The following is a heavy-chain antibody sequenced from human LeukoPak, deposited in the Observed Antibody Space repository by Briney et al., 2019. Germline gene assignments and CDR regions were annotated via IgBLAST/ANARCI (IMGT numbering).Heavy chain of an antibody. CDR3: ARDTRGTEYCSGGRCSNY. Sequence: NTAQTLSLTCTASGGSISSGYYYWSWIRQPPGKGLDWLGYIYYSGSTSYNPSLKSRVAISVDTSKTQCSLKPSSVTAADTAVYYCARDTRGTEYCSGGRCSNYWGQGTLVTVSS. CDR2: IYYSGST. J-gene: IGHJ4*02. V-gene: IGHV4-30-4*01. D-gene: IGHD2-15*01. CDR1: GGSISSGYYY.